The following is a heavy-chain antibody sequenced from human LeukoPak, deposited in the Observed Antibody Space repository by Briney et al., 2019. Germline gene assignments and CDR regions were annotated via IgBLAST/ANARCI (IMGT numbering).Heavy chain of an antibody. J-gene: IGHJ4*02. Sequence: GGSLRLSCAASGFTFDSYALHWVRQAPGKGLEWLAIITYDGTNKYYADSVKGRFTISRDNSKNTLFLQMNSLRAEDTAVYYCARVEYSSSPPFDYWGQGTLVTVSS. CDR3: ARVEYSSSPPFDY. CDR1: GFTFDSYA. D-gene: IGHD6-6*01. V-gene: IGHV3-30-3*01. CDR2: ITYDGTNK.